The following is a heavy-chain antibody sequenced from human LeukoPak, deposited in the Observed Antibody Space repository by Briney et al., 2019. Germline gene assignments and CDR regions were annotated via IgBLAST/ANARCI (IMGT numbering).Heavy chain of an antibody. CDR2: ISGSGGNT. CDR1: GFTFSSHA. Sequence: GGSLRLSCAASGFTFSSHAMGWVRQAPGKGLEWVSAISGSGGNTYYADSVKGRFTISRDNSKNTLYLQMNSLRAEDTAVYYCASAAPISEYTYAYDYWGQGTPVTVSS. CDR3: ASAAPISEYTYAYDY. D-gene: IGHD5-18*01. V-gene: IGHV3-23*01. J-gene: IGHJ4*02.